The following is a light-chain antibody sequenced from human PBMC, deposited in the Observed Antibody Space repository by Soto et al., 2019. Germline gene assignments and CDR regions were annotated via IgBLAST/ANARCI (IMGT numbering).Light chain of an antibody. Sequence: ENVLTQSPGTLSSSPGERVTLSCRASQNVGSNYLAWYQQKPGQAPRLLISRTSTRANGIPDRFSGSGSGKDLTLTIGRLEPEDFRVDYCQQYERSHETVGQGPKVDIK. V-gene: IGKV3-20*01. J-gene: IGKJ1*01. CDR2: RTS. CDR1: QNVGSNY. CDR3: QQYERSHET.